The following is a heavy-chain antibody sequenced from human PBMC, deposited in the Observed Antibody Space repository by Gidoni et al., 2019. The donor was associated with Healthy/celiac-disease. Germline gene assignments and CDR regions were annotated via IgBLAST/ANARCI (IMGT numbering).Heavy chain of an antibody. V-gene: IGHV4-39*01. Sequence: QLQLQASGPGLVKPSETLSLTCPVSGGSISSSSSYWGGIRPPPGKGLEWIGSIYYSGSTYYNPSLKSRVTIYVDTSKNQFSLKLSSVTAADTAVYYCVRGIVVVVAASPLRGGMDVWGQGTTVTVSS. D-gene: IGHD2-15*01. CDR2: IYYSGST. CDR3: VRGIVVVVAASPLRGGMDV. CDR1: GGSISSSSSY. J-gene: IGHJ6*02.